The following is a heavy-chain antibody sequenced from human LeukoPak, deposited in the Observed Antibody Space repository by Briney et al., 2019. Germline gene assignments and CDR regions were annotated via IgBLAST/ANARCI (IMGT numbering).Heavy chain of an antibody. CDR1: GFTFSSYW. Sequence: PGGSLRLSCAASGFTFSSYWMHWVRQAPGEGLVWVSRINSDGSSTTYADSVKGRFTISRDNAKNTLYLQMNSLRAEDTAVYYCARGGNYDYKFDCWGQGTLVTVSS. CDR3: ARGGNYDYKFDC. D-gene: IGHD5-12*01. CDR2: INSDGSST. V-gene: IGHV3-74*01. J-gene: IGHJ4*02.